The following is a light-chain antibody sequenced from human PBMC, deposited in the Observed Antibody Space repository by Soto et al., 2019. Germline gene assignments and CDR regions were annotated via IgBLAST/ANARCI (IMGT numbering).Light chain of an antibody. CDR2: EGS. Sequence: QSVLTQPASVSGSPGQSITISCTGTSSDVGSYNLVSWYQQHPGKAPKLMIYEGSKRPSGISNRFSGSKSGNTASLTISGLQAEDEADYYCCSYAGGTTYWVFGGGTKLTVL. V-gene: IGLV2-23*01. J-gene: IGLJ3*02. CDR3: CSYAGGTTYWV. CDR1: SSDVGSYNL.